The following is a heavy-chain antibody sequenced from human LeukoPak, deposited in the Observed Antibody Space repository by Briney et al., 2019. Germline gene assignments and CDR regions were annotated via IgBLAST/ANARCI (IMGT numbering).Heavy chain of an antibody. CDR2: ISYSGST. CDR1: GGSISSNIYY. V-gene: IGHV4-39*01. Sequence: SETLSLTCTVSGGSISSNIYYWGWIRQSPGKGLEWIGSISYSGSTYYNPSLKSRVTISVDTSKNQFSLKLTSVTAADAAVYYCARVYYDSSAYYRYGMDVWGQGTTVTVSS. D-gene: IGHD3-22*01. CDR3: ARVYYDSSAYYRYGMDV. J-gene: IGHJ6*02.